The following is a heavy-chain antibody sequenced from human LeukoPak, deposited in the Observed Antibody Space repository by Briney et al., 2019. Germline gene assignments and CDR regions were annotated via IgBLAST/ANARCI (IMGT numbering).Heavy chain of an antibody. V-gene: IGHV1-18*01. CDR2: IHIYRGNT. CDR1: GYSSTNYG. J-gene: IGHJ5*02. CDR3: ARDVGITVADSFDP. D-gene: IGHD6-13*01. Sequence: ASVKVSCKASGYSSTNYGISWVRQAPGQGLEWMGWIHIYRGNTNYAQKFQGRVTMTTDTSPSTVYMEVRGLRSDDTAMYYCARDVGITVADSFDPWGQGTLVTVSS.